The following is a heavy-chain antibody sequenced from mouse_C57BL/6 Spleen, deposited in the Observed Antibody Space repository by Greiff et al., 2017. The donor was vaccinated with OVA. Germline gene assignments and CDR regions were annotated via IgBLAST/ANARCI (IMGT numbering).Heavy chain of an antibody. J-gene: IGHJ4*01. CDR1: GFTFSSYA. CDR3: ARDHYYGLYAMDY. CDR2: ISDGGSYT. Sequence: EVQRVESGGGLVKPGGSLKLSCAASGFTFSSYAMSWVRQTPEKRLEWVATISDGGSYTYYPDNVKGRFTISRDNAKNNLYLQMSHLKSEDTAMYYCARDHYYGLYAMDYWGQGTSVTVSS. D-gene: IGHD1-2*01. V-gene: IGHV5-4*01.